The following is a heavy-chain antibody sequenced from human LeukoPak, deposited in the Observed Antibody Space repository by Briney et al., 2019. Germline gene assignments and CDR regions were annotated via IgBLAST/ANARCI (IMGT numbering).Heavy chain of an antibody. CDR3: ARAAYSDFPDY. V-gene: IGHV3-74*01. Sequence: PGGSLRLSCAASGFAFSSYWMHWVRQAPGKGLVWASHINSDGSATYADSVKGRFTIFRDNAKNTVYLQMNSLRAEDTAVYYCARAAYSDFPDYWGQGTLVTVSS. D-gene: IGHD4-11*01. J-gene: IGHJ4*02. CDR2: INSDGSAT. CDR1: GFAFSSYW.